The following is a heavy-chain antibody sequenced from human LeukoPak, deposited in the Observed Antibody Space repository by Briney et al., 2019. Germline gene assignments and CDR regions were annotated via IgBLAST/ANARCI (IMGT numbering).Heavy chain of an antibody. D-gene: IGHD2-15*01. CDR3: AKGFCRGGSCYDQVDY. CDR2: ISGNGHDT. V-gene: IGHV3-23*01. CDR1: GFTFSNYA. Sequence: GGSLRLSCAASGFTFSNYAMIWVRQAPGKGLEWVSVISGNGHDTYYADSVKGRFTISRDISKNTLYLQMNSLRAEDTAVYYCAKGFCRGGSCYDQVDYWGQGTLVTVSS. J-gene: IGHJ4*02.